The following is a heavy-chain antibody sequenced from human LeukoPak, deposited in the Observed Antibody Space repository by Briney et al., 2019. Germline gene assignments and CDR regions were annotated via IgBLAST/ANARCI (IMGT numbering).Heavy chain of an antibody. CDR3: AAWIAVAGSAAFDI. D-gene: IGHD6-19*01. V-gene: IGHV4-34*01. Sequence: ETLSLTCAVYGGSFSGCYWSWIRQPPGKGLEWVGEINHSGSTNYHPSLKSRVTLSVDTSKNQFSLKLSSVTAADSDVYYCAAWIAVAGSAAFDIWGQGTMVTVSS. J-gene: IGHJ3*02. CDR1: GGSFSGCY. CDR2: INHSGST.